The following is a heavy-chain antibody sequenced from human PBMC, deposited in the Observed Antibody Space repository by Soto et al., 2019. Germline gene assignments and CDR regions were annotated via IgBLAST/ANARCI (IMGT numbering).Heavy chain of an antibody. Sequence: SETLSLTCAVYGGSFSGYYWSWIRQPPGKGLEWIGEINHSGSTNYNPSLKSRVTISVDTSKNQFSLKLSSVTAADTAVYYFARGWNVLRFLEWPYYYGMDVWGQGTTVTVSS. D-gene: IGHD3-3*01. J-gene: IGHJ6*02. CDR3: ARGWNVLRFLEWPYYYGMDV. V-gene: IGHV4-34*01. CDR1: GGSFSGYY. CDR2: INHSGST.